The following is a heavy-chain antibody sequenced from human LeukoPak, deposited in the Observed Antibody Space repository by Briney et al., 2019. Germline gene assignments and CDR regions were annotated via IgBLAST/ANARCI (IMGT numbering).Heavy chain of an antibody. J-gene: IGHJ6*02. CDR2: SDLEDGET. CDR3: ATGASTAMRGLDV. Sequence: ASVKVSCKVSGDSLTDLSMHWVRQAPGKGLEWMGGSDLEDGETVYAQKFEDRLAVTEDTSTGTAYMELRSLTSEDTALYYCATGASTAMRGLDVWGQGTTVTVSS. D-gene: IGHD2-2*01. V-gene: IGHV1-24*01. CDR1: GDSLTDLS.